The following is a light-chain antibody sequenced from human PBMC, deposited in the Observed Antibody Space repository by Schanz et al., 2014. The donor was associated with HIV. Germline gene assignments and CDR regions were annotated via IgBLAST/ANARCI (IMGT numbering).Light chain of an antibody. V-gene: IGKV1-5*03. CDR2: EAS. Sequence: DIQMTQSPSTLSASVGDRVTITCRASQSISAWLAWYQQKPGRAPKLLIYEASTLEIGVPSRFSGRGSGTEFTLTISNLEPDDFATYYCQQCVTYPYTFGQGTKLDIK. CDR1: QSISAW. J-gene: IGKJ2*01. CDR3: QQCVTYPYT.